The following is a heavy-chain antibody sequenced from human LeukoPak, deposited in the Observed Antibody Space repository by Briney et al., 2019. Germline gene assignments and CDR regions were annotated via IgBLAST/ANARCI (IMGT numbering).Heavy chain of an antibody. CDR1: GFTFSSYA. Sequence: NPGGSLRLSCAASGFTFSSYAMSWVRQAPGKGLEWVSAISASGDTTYYADSVRGRFTISRDNSKNTLYLQMNSLRAGDTALYYCAKESLRGHSYGFDNWGQGTLVTVSS. V-gene: IGHV3-23*01. J-gene: IGHJ4*02. CDR3: AKESLRGHSYGFDN. CDR2: ISASGDTT. D-gene: IGHD5-18*01.